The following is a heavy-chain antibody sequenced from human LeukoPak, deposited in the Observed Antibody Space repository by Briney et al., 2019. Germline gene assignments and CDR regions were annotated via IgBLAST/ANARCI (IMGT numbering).Heavy chain of an antibody. J-gene: IGHJ4*02. Sequence: GGSLRLSCAASGFPLSGYSMNWARQAPGKGLEWVSSISSTTNYIYYADSVKGRFTISRDNARNSLYLQMNSLRAEDTAVYYCARVGYCSSSTCRNYFDYWGQGTLVTVSS. CDR2: ISSTTNYI. V-gene: IGHV3-21*01. CDR3: ARVGYCSSSTCRNYFDY. D-gene: IGHD2-2*01. CDR1: GFPLSGYS.